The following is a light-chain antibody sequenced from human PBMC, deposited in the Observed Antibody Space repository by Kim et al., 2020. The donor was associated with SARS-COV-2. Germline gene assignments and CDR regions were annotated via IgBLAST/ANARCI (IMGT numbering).Light chain of an antibody. CDR3: TSYAGSNNLDV. V-gene: IGLV2-8*01. J-gene: IGLJ1*01. CDR1: SSDIGAYKD. Sequence: QSVTISCPGTSSDIGAYKDVSWYQQHPGKAPKLMIYEVNRRPSGVPDRFSGSKSGNTASLTVSGLQAEDEADYYCTSYAGSNNLDVFGTGTKVTVL. CDR2: EVN.